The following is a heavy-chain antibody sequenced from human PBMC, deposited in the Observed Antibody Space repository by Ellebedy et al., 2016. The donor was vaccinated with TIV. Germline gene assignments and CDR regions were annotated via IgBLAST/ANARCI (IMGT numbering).Heavy chain of an antibody. CDR3: VSYNGGTGSFDY. J-gene: IGHJ4*02. D-gene: IGHD2-8*01. CDR1: GGSVSSGDYY. CDR2: VHYSGST. V-gene: IGHV4-61*08. Sequence: MPSETLSLTCTVSGGSVSSGDYYWNWIRQPPGKGLEWIAYVHYSGSTNYNPSPESRVTISADTSKNQFSLKLSSVTAADTAVYYCVSYNGGTGSFDYWGQGTLVTVSS.